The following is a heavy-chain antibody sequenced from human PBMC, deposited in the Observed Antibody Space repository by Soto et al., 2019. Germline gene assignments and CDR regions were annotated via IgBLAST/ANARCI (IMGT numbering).Heavy chain of an antibody. CDR2: ISAYNGNT. V-gene: IGHV1-18*01. CDR3: ARDAWIGYCSGGSCPPADY. Sequence: GASVKVSCKASGYTFTSYGISWVRQAPGQGLEWMGWISAYNGNTNYAQKLQGRVTMTTDTSTSTAYMELRSLRSDDTAVYYCARDAWIGYCSGGSCPPADYWGQGTLVTVSS. J-gene: IGHJ4*02. D-gene: IGHD2-15*01. CDR1: GYTFTSYG.